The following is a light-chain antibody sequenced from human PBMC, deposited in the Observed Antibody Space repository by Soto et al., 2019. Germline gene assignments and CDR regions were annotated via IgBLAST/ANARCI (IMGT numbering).Light chain of an antibody. CDR1: QSISAW. Sequence: DIQMTQSPSTLSASVGDRVSINCRASQSISAWLAWYQQKPGKAPRLLIYKASTLEIGVPSRFSGSGSGTEFTLTISSLQPDDFATYHCQQGYTTPITFGQGTRLEIK. CDR2: KAS. V-gene: IGKV1-5*03. J-gene: IGKJ5*01. CDR3: QQGYTTPIT.